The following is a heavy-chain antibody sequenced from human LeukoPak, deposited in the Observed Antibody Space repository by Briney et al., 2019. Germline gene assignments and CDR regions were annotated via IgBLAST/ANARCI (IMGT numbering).Heavy chain of an antibody. D-gene: IGHD6-19*01. CDR1: GFTVSSNY. V-gene: IGHV3-23*01. CDR2: ASGSGGTT. CDR3: AKVAPGGWYGGAFDI. Sequence: GGSLRLSCAASGFTVSSNYMSWVRQAPGKGLEWVSAASGSGGTTYYADSVKGRFTISRDNSKNTLYLQMNSLRAEDTAVYYCAKVAPGGWYGGAFDIWGQGTMVTVSS. J-gene: IGHJ3*02.